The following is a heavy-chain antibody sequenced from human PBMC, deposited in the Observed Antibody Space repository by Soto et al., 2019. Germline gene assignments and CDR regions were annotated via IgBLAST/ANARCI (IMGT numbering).Heavy chain of an antibody. Sequence: ASVKVSCKVSGYTLTELSMHWVRQAPGKGLEWMGGFDPEDGETIYAQKFQGRVTMTEDTSTDTAYMELSSLRSEDTAVYYCATGYYDFWSGYYPKAYYYGMDVWGQGTTVTVS. D-gene: IGHD3-3*01. CDR2: FDPEDGET. CDR3: ATGYYDFWSGYYPKAYYYGMDV. CDR1: GYTLTELS. V-gene: IGHV1-24*01. J-gene: IGHJ6*02.